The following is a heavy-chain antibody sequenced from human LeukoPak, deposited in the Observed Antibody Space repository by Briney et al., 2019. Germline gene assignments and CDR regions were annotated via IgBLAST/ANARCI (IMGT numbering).Heavy chain of an antibody. CDR3: TRVGSSSWQLFDY. J-gene: IGHJ4*02. CDR1: GYIFTGYY. D-gene: IGHD6-13*01. V-gene: IGHV1-2*02. Sequence: GASVKVSCKASGYIFTGYYMYWVRQAPRQGLEWMGWINPNSGGTDYAQKFQGRVTMTRDTSISTAYMELSRLRSDDTAVYYCTRVGSSSWQLFDYWGQGTLVTVSS. CDR2: INPNSGGT.